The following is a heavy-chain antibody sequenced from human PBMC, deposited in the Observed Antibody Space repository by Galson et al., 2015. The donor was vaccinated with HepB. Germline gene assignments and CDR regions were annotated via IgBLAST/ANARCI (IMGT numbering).Heavy chain of an antibody. CDR1: GFTFRNYD. CDR3: ARQIRHSSGHYFDS. Sequence: SLRLSCAASGFTFRNYDMSWVRQAPGKGLEWVAVISYDGNEKNYEDSVKGRLIISRDNSKNTLYLQMNSLITEDTAVFYCARQIRHSSGHYFDSWGQGTLVTVSS. D-gene: IGHD3-9*01. CDR2: ISYDGNEK. V-gene: IGHV3-33*08. J-gene: IGHJ4*02.